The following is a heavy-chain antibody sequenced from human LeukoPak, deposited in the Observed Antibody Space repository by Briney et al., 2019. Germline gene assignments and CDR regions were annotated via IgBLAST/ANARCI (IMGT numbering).Heavy chain of an antibody. V-gene: IGHV3-7*01. D-gene: IGHD6-13*01. J-gene: IGHJ6*02. Sequence: PGGSLRLSCAGSGFTFSDYWMTWVRQAPGKGLEWVANIKEDGSDKQYVDSVKGRFTISRDNAENSLHLQMNSLRAEDTAIYYCARDLALSEQQLGIDYHYYGMDVWGQGTTVTVSS. CDR3: ARDLALSEQQLGIDYHYYGMDV. CDR1: GFTFSDYW. CDR2: IKEDGSDK.